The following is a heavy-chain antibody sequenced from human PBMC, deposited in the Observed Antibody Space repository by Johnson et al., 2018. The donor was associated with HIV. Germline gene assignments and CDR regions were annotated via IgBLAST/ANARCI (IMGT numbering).Heavy chain of an antibody. V-gene: IGHV3-66*02. CDR1: GFTVSCNY. CDR2: IYSGGST. CDR3: ARELGPGHYSGSYSDAFDI. Sequence: VQLVESGGGLVQPGGSLRLSCAASGFTVSCNYMSWVRQAPGKGLEWVSVIYSGGSTYYADPVKGRFTISRDNSKNTLYLQMNSLRAEDTAVYYCARELGPGHYSGSYSDAFDIWGQGTRVTVSS. D-gene: IGHD1-26*01. J-gene: IGHJ3*02.